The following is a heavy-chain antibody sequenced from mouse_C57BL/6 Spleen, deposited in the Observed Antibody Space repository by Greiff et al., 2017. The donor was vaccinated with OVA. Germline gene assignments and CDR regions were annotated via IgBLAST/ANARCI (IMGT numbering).Heavy chain of an antibody. D-gene: IGHD2-3*01. V-gene: IGHV1-74*01. CDR3: AMSDGYYGVY. J-gene: IGHJ2*01. Sequence: QVQLQQPGAELVKPGASVKVSCTASGYTFTSYWMHWVKQRPGQGLEWIGRIHPSDSDTNYNQTFKGKATLTVDKASSTAYMQLSILTSEDSAVYYCAMSDGYYGVYWGQGTTLTVSS. CDR2: IHPSDSDT. CDR1: GYTFTSYW.